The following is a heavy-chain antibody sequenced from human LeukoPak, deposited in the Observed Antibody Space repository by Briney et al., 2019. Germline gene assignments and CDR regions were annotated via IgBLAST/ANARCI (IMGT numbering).Heavy chain of an antibody. V-gene: IGHV3-21*01. Sequence: PGGSLRLSCAASGFTFRSYDMNWVRQAPGKGLEWVSSISTGSDFIYYADSVKGRFAISRDNAKNSLYLQMNSLRAEDTAVYYCARDTNGWNDYWGQGTLVTVSS. J-gene: IGHJ4*02. CDR3: ARDTNGWNDY. CDR2: ISTGSDFI. D-gene: IGHD2-8*01. CDR1: GFTFRSYD.